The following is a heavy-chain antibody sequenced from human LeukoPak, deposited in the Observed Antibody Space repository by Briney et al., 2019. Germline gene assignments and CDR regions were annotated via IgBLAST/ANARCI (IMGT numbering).Heavy chain of an antibody. V-gene: IGHV4-30-2*01. J-gene: IGHJ6*02. Sequence: SQTLSLTCTVSGGSISSGGYYWSWIRQPPGKGLEWIGEINHSGSTNYNPSLKSRVTISVDTSKNQFSLKLSSVTAADTAVYYCGCMGSSPSGWYYYYGMDVWGQGTTVTVSS. CDR1: GGSISSGGYY. CDR3: GCMGSSPSGWYYYYGMDV. CDR2: INHSGST. D-gene: IGHD6-6*01.